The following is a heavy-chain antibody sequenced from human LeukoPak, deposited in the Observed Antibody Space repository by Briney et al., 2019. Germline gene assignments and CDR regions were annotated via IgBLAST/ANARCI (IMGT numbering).Heavy chain of an antibody. Sequence: PGGSLRLSCAASGFTVSSTYMSWVRQAPGKGLEWVSVIYKDGKIYYIDSVKGRFTISRDNSKNTLYLQMNSLRAEDTAVYYCAKGQSLAYYDFWSGYRNGMDVWGQGTTVTVSS. CDR2: IYKDGKI. J-gene: IGHJ6*02. V-gene: IGHV3-53*01. CDR1: GFTVSSTY. CDR3: AKGQSLAYYDFWSGYRNGMDV. D-gene: IGHD3-3*01.